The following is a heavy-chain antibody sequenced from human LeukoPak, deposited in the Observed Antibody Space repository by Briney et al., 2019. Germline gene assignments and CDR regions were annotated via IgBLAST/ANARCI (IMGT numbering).Heavy chain of an antibody. CDR2: IYYSGST. Sequence: SETLSLTCSVSGGSISGYYWNWIRQTPGKGLEWIGYIYYSGSTNYNPSLKSRVTISVDTSKNQFSLKLSSVTAADTAVYYCARRYGSGSSGTFDYWGQGTLVTVSS. V-gene: IGHV4-59*01. CDR1: GGSISGYY. D-gene: IGHD3-10*01. J-gene: IGHJ4*02. CDR3: ARRYGSGSSGTFDY.